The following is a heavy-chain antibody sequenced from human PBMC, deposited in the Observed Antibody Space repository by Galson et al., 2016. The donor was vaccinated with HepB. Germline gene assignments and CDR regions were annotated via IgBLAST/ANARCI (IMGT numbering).Heavy chain of an antibody. CDR2: IDWDDDK. D-gene: IGHD6-13*01. J-gene: IGHJ4*02. Sequence: PALVKPTQTLTLTCTFSGFSLSTSAMCVNWIRQPPGKALEWLALIDWDDDKYHSTSLKTRLTISKDTSKNQVVLTMTNLDPVDTATYYCARGRLTRASWYHFDYWGQGIMVTVSS. CDR3: ARGRLTRASWYHFDY. V-gene: IGHV2-70*01. CDR1: GFSLSTSAMC.